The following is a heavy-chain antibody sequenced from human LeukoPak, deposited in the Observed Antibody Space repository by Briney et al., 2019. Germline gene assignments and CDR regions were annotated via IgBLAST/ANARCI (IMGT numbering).Heavy chain of an antibody. J-gene: IGHJ6*02. V-gene: IGHV1-58*02. CDR2: IVVGSGNT. CDR3: AAGGGYNYYYYGMDV. CDR1: GFTFTSSA. D-gene: IGHD5-24*01. Sequence: GASVKVSCKASGFTFTSSAMQWVRQARGQRLEWIGWIVVGSGNTNYAQKFQERVTITRDMSTSTAYMELSSLRSEDTAVYYCAAGGGYNYYYYGMDVWGQGTTVTVSS.